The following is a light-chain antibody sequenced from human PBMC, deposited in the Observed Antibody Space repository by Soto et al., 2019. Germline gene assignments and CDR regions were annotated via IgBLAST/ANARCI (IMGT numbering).Light chain of an antibody. CDR2: GAS. V-gene: IGKV1-12*01. CDR3: QQTNSLPLT. J-gene: IGKJ4*01. CDR1: QDIRTW. Sequence: DIQMTQSPSSVSSSVGDRVTITCRASQDIRTWLAWYQQKPVKAPILLIYGASTLHSGVPSRFSGSGSGTDFTLTISSLQPEDFANYYCQQTNSLPLTFGGGTKVDIK.